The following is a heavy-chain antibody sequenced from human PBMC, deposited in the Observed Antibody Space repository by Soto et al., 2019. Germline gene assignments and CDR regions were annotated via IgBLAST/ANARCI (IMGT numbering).Heavy chain of an antibody. Sequence: GASVKVSCKASGGTFSSYAISWVRQAPGQGLEWMGGIIPIFGTANYAQKFQGRVTITADESTSTAYMELSSLRSEDTAVYYCARDYYDSSGYPPNHYDAFDIWGQGTMVTV. CDR2: IIPIFGTA. CDR1: GGTFSSYA. J-gene: IGHJ3*02. CDR3: ARDYYDSSGYPPNHYDAFDI. V-gene: IGHV1-69*13. D-gene: IGHD3-22*01.